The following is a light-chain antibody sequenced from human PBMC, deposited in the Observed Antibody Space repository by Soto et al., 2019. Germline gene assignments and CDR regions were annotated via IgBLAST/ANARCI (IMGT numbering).Light chain of an antibody. CDR1: QTISRNS. V-gene: IGKV3-20*01. CDR3: QHYGSPPYT. J-gene: IGKJ2*01. CDR2: GAS. Sequence: EIVLTQSPGTLSLSPGERATLSCRASQTISRNSLTWYQQKPGQPPRLLIYGASSRATGIPDRFSGSASGTDFNLIISGLESEAFAVYYCQHYGSPPYTFGQGTKLEIK.